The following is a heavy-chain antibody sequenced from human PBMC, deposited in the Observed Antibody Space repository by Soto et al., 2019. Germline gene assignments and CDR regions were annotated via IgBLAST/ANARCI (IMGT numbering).Heavy chain of an antibody. V-gene: IGHV3-21*01. CDR1: GFTFSSYS. Sequence: GGSLRLSCAASGFTFSSYSMNWVRQAPGKGLEWVSSISSSSSYIYYADSVKGRFTISRDNAKNSLYLQMNSLRAEDTAVYYCARDQIWFGELLYDHWGQGTLVTVSS. J-gene: IGHJ5*02. CDR2: ISSSSSYI. CDR3: ARDQIWFGELLYDH. D-gene: IGHD3-10*01.